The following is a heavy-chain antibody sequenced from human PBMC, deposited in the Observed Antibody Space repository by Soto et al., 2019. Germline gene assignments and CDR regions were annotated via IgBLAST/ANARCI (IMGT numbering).Heavy chain of an antibody. J-gene: IGHJ2*01. D-gene: IGHD2-15*01. V-gene: IGHV3-23*01. CDR3: VIVLQAEDGIGYTVPVSACLRNRSTDL. Sequence: PGKGLEWVSTIRGSVGSTYYADSVRGRFTISSDTSTNTLSLQLHSLRSDDTAIYSCVIVLQAEDGIGYTVPVSACLRNRSTDL. CDR2: IRGSVGST.